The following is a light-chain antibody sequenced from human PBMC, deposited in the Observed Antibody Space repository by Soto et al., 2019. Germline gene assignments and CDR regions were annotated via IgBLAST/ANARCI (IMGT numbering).Light chain of an antibody. CDR2: DAS. J-gene: IGKJ4*02. Sequence: ESVLTQSPATLSLSPGERATLSCRASQSVSSYLAWYQHKPDQAPRLHIYDASNRATGIPARFSGSGSGTDFTLTISSLEPEDFAVYYCQQRSNWPGFGGGTKVEIK. V-gene: IGKV3-11*01. CDR3: QQRSNWPG. CDR1: QSVSSY.